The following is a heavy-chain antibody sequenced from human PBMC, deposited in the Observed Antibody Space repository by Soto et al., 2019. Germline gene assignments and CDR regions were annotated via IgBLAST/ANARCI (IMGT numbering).Heavy chain of an antibody. CDR2: ISYDGSNK. CDR1: GFTFSSYG. V-gene: IGHV3-30*18. CDR3: AKWGLYEFDY. J-gene: IGHJ4*02. D-gene: IGHD2-8*01. Sequence: QVQLVESGGGVVQPGRSLRLSCAASGFTFSSYGMHWVRQAPGKGLEWGAVISYDGSNKYYADSVKGRFTISRDNSKNTLYLQMNSLRAEDTAVYYCAKWGLYEFDYWGQGTLVTVSS.